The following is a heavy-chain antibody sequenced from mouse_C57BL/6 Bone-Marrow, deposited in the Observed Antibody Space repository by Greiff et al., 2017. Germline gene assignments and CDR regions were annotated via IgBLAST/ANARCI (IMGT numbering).Heavy chain of an antibody. CDR3: TTYYYGSSYPAWFAY. J-gene: IGHJ3*01. D-gene: IGHD1-1*01. V-gene: IGHV14-1*01. CDR2: IDPEDGDT. CDR1: GFNIKDYY. Sequence: VQLQQSGAELVRPGASVKLSCTASGFNIKDYYMHWVKQRPEQGLEWIGRIDPEDGDTEYAPKFQGKATMTADTSSNTAYLQLRSLTSEDTAVYYCTTYYYGSSYPAWFAYWGQGTLVTVSA.